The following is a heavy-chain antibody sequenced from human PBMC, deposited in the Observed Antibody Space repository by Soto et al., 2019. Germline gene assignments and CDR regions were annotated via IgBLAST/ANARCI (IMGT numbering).Heavy chain of an antibody. Sequence: GSLRLSCSASGFTFSSYAMSWVRQAPGKGLEWVSAISGSGGSTYYADSVKGRFTISRDNSKNTLYLQMNSLRAEDTAVYYCANSPRTYYGVDYWGQGTLVTVSS. V-gene: IGHV3-23*01. J-gene: IGHJ4*02. CDR2: ISGSGGST. CDR3: ANSPRTYYGVDY. D-gene: IGHD3-3*01. CDR1: GFTFSSYA.